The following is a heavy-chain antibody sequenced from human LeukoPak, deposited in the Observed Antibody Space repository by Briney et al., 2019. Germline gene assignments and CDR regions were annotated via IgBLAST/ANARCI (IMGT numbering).Heavy chain of an antibody. Sequence: ASVKVSCKASGYTFTSYGISWVRQAPGQGLEWMGGIIPIFGTANYAQKFQGRVTITADKSTSTAYMELSSLRSEDTAVYYCARGPYDILTGYFNWFDPWGQGTLVTVSS. CDR2: IIPIFGTA. V-gene: IGHV1-69*06. CDR1: GYTFTSYG. CDR3: ARGPYDILTGYFNWFDP. D-gene: IGHD3-9*01. J-gene: IGHJ5*02.